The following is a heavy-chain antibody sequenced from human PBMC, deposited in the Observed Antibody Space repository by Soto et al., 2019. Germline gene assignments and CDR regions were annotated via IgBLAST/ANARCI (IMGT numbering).Heavy chain of an antibody. V-gene: IGHV4-59*01. CDR2: LDHQGYS. J-gene: IGHJ5*02. CDR3: ARVPGTGYFDWLDP. Sequence: SETLSLTCSVSGAPITSNYWTWIRQPPGKGLEWIGYLDHQGYSNYSPSLRSRVSMSIDTSKNKLSLKVHSVTAADTAVYYCARVPGTGYFDWLDPWGQGILVTVSS. CDR1: GAPITSNY. D-gene: IGHD3-9*01.